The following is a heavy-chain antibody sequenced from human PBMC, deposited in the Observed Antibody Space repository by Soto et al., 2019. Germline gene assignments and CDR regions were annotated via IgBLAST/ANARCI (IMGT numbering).Heavy chain of an antibody. V-gene: IGHV1-69*13. D-gene: IGHD3-10*01. CDR1: GDTFSTYT. CDR3: AREGYYSGSESYSPPRYYGMDV. CDR2: IIPRSATS. J-gene: IGHJ6*02. Sequence: SVKVSCKASGDTFSTYTITWMRQAPGQGLEWMGGIIPRSATSNYAQKFQGRVTITADESTSTAYMELSSLRSEDTAVYYCAREGYYSGSESYSPPRYYGMDVWGQGTTVTV.